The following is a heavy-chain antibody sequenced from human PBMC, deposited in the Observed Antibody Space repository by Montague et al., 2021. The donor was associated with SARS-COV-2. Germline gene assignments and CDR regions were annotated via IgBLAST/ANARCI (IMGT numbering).Heavy chain of an antibody. CDR3: ARVSAGLYSTPSDY. Sequence: SLRLSCAASGFTFSSYAMHWVRQAPGKGLEWVAVISYDGSNKYYADSVKGRFTISRDNSKNTLYLQMNSLRAEDTAVYYCARVSAGLYSTPSDYRGQGTLVTVSS. D-gene: IGHD6-13*01. CDR2: ISYDGSNK. J-gene: IGHJ4*02. V-gene: IGHV3-30-3*01. CDR1: GFTFSSYA.